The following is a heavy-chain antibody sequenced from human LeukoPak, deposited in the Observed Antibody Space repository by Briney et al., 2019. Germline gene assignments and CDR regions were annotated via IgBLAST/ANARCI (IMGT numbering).Heavy chain of an antibody. J-gene: IGHJ4*02. Sequence: PSETLSHTRTVSGGSISSYYWSWIRQPPGKGLEWIGYIYYSGSTNYNPSLKSRVTISVDTSKNQFSLKLSSVTAADTAVYYCARGSTQLWLEYYFDYWGQGTLVTVSS. D-gene: IGHD5-18*01. CDR3: ARGSTQLWLEYYFDY. CDR2: IYYSGST. V-gene: IGHV4-59*01. CDR1: GGSISSYY.